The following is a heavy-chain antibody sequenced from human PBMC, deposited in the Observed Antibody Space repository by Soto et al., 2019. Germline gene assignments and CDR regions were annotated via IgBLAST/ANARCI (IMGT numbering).Heavy chain of an antibody. CDR1: GYTFTSYD. Sequence: ASVKVSCKASGYTFTSYDINWVRQATGQGLEWMGWMNPNSGNTGYAQKFQGRVTMTRNTSISTAYMELSSLRSEDTAVYYCARPIAYYDSSGYYFDAFDIWGQGTMVTVPS. J-gene: IGHJ3*02. CDR2: MNPNSGNT. CDR3: ARPIAYYDSSGYYFDAFDI. V-gene: IGHV1-8*01. D-gene: IGHD3-22*01.